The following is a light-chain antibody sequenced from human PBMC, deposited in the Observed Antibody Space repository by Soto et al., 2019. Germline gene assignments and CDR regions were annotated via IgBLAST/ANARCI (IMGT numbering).Light chain of an antibody. Sequence: QTVVTQEPSLTVSPGGTVTLTCASSTGAVTSGYYPNWFQQKPGQAPRALMYSTSNKHYWTPARFSGSLLGGKAALTLSGVQPEDEAVYYCLLYYGGAKVFGGGTKLTVL. CDR1: TGAVTSGYY. CDR3: LLYYGGAKV. V-gene: IGLV7-43*01. J-gene: IGLJ2*01. CDR2: STS.